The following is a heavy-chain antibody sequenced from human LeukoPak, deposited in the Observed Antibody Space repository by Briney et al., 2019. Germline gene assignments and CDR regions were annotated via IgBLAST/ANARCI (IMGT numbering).Heavy chain of an antibody. Sequence: SETLSLTCTVSGGSISSYYWSWIRQPAGKGLEWIGRIYTSGSTTYNPSLKSRVTISVDTSKNQFSLKLSSVTAADTAVYYCARRDYDILTGYYSRTGFDYWGQGTLVTVSS. D-gene: IGHD3-9*01. V-gene: IGHV4-4*07. J-gene: IGHJ4*02. CDR1: GGSISSYY. CDR3: ARRDYDILTGYYSRTGFDY. CDR2: IYTSGST.